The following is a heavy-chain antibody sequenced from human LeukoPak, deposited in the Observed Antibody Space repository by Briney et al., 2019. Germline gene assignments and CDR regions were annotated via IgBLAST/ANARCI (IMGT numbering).Heavy chain of an antibody. D-gene: IGHD3-9*01. J-gene: IGHJ4*02. V-gene: IGHV3-74*01. Sequence: PGGSLRLSCAASGFTFSSYWMHWVRQAPGKGLVWVSRINSDGSSTSYADSVKGRFTISRDDSKNTLYLQMNSLKTEDTAVYYFTKRYDILTGYYRTDYGGRETLVTVS. CDR2: INSDGSST. CDR3: TKRYDILTGYYRTDY. CDR1: GFTFSSYW.